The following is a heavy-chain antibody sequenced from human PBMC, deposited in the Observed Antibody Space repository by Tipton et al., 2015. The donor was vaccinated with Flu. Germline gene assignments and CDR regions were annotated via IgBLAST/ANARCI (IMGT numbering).Heavy chain of an antibody. V-gene: IGHV3-66*01. J-gene: IGHJ4*02. CDR3: ARDKGQSPADY. Sequence: AVSGLSVTSNYMTWVRQAPGKGLEWLSVIYGGGSSRTYYADSVKGRFTIYRDSSKNTLYLQMNSLRVEDTAVYYCARDKGQSPADYWGQGTLVTVPS. CDR1: GLSVTSNY. CDR2: IYGGGSSRT.